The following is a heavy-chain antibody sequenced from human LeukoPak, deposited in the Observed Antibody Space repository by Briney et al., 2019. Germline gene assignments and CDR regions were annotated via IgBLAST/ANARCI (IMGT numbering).Heavy chain of an antibody. V-gene: IGHV3-23*01. D-gene: IGHD3-10*01. CDR1: GFIFSSAV. Sequence: PGGSLRLSCAASGFIFSSAVMSWVRQAPGKELEWVSAINSGSGTTYAESVKGRFTISRDNSRNTLYLQINTLRAEDTAVYYCAKGSAGAGSYRPFDYWGQGTLVTVSS. CDR2: INSGSGTT. J-gene: IGHJ4*02. CDR3: AKGSAGAGSYRPFDY.